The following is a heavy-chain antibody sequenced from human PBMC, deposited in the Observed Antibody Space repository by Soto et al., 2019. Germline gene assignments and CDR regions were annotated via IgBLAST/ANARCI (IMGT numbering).Heavy chain of an antibody. J-gene: IGHJ6*02. CDR3: AAILGMDV. D-gene: IGHD3-3*02. Sequence: EVQLVESGGGLVQPGGSLRLSCAVSGFTFSNYWMSWVRQAPGKGLEWVANIKKDGSEKYYVDSVKGRFIISRDNGKKSLYLQVNGPRAGDTAVYSCAAILGMDVWGQGTTVTVCS. CDR1: GFTFSNYW. V-gene: IGHV3-7*05. CDR2: IKKDGSEK.